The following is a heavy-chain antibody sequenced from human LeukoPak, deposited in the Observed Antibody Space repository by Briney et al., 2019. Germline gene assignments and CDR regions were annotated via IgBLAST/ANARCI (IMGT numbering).Heavy chain of an antibody. V-gene: IGHV4-34*01. CDR2: INHSGST. CDR1: GGSFSGYY. D-gene: IGHD3-9*01. Sequence: PSETLSLTCAVYGGSFSGYYWSWIRQPPGKGLEWIGEINHSGSTNYNPSLKSRVTISVDTSKNQFSLKLSSVTAADTAVYYCAREWSMRAYYDILTGYYRDAFDIWGQGTMVTVSS. CDR3: AREWSMRAYYDILTGYYRDAFDI. J-gene: IGHJ3*02.